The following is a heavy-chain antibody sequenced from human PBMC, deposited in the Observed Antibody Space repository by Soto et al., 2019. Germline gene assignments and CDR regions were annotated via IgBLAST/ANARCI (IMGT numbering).Heavy chain of an antibody. J-gene: IGHJ6*02. CDR3: AREWQPYSAGDFGLDV. Sequence: QVQLVQSGNEVKTPGASLKVSCKASGYSFSTYGVTWVRQAPGQGLEWMGWVSAFIRSPLYSHKYQDRVTINTDTSTSTAYIELRSPTSDDTAVYFCAREWQPYSAGDFGLDVWVQGTTV. CDR2: VSAFIRSP. CDR1: GYSFSTYG. V-gene: IGHV1-18*01. D-gene: IGHD2-21*02.